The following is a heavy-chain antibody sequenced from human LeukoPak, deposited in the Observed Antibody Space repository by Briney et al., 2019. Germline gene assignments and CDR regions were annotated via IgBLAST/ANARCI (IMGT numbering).Heavy chain of an antibody. V-gene: IGHV3-23*01. CDR2: ITASGGT. J-gene: IGHJ4*02. Sequence: GGSLRLSCTTSGFTFGDYGMSWFRQAPGKGLEWVSTITASGGTYYADSLKGRFTISRDTSKNTLYLQINSLRAEDTAVYYCAKRGRYYFDQWGQGTLVTVSS. CDR3: AKRGRYYFDQ. CDR1: GFTFGDYG.